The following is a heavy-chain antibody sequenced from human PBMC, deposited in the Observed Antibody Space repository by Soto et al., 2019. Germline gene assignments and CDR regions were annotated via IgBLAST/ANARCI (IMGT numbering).Heavy chain of an antibody. Sequence: SVNGCCKSPGNPVTGYSFHAVRQAPGQGLEWMGWISGNSGATNYGQKYQGRVTMTRDTSMMTVYMELRRMTSDDTAVYYCARGFCSDSGCAPCVQYRGQARLATVSS. V-gene: IGHV1-2*02. CDR1: GNPVTGYS. CDR2: ISGNSGAT. CDR3: ARGFCSDSGCAPCVQY. J-gene: IGHJ4*02. D-gene: IGHD2-15*01.